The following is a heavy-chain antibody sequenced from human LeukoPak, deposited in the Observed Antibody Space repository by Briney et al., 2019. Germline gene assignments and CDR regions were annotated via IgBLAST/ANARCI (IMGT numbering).Heavy chain of an antibody. Sequence: SGGSLRLSCADSGFTFSDFAMHWVRQAPGKALEYVSAISSDGQTTFYVRSVKGRVTISRDNSNNTLYLQMGSLRPEDMAVYYCARGPGSGSSLYYYYGMDVWGQGATVTISS. CDR3: ARGPGSGSSLYYYYGMDV. V-gene: IGHV3-64*01. D-gene: IGHD3-10*01. J-gene: IGHJ6*02. CDR1: GFTFSDFA. CDR2: ISSDGQTT.